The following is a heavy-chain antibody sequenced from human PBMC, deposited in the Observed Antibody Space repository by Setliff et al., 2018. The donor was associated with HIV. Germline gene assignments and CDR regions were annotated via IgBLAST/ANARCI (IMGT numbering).Heavy chain of an antibody. CDR1: GGSVSSGSYY. Sequence: SETLSLTCSVSGGSVSSGSYYWGWIRQPPGKGLEWIGTLYFTGSTYYNPSLKSRVTISVDTSKNQFSLKLSSVTAADTAVYYCAAGLHYYDSTGYPLTFDYWGQGALVTV. J-gene: IGHJ4*02. CDR2: LYFTGST. V-gene: IGHV4-39*01. CDR3: AAGLHYYDSTGYPLTFDY. D-gene: IGHD3-22*01.